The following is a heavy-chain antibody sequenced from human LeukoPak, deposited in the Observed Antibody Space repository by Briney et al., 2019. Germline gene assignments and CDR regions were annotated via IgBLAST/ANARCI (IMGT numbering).Heavy chain of an antibody. CDR3: ARGYNKRDYYYYYGMDV. J-gene: IGHJ6*02. V-gene: IGHV1-69*04. Sequence: GASVKVSCKASGGTFSSYAISWVRQAPGQGLEWMGRIIPILGIANYAQKFQGRVTITADKSTSTAYMGLSSLRSEDTAVYYCARGYNKRDYYYYYGMDVWGQGTTVTVSS. D-gene: IGHD1-1*01. CDR2: IIPILGIA. CDR1: GGTFSSYA.